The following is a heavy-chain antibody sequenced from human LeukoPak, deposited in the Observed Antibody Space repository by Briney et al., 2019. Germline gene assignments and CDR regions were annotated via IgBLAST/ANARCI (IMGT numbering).Heavy chain of an antibody. V-gene: IGHV1-69*05. CDR1: GGTFSSYA. CDR2: IIPIFGTA. J-gene: IGHJ3*02. Sequence: GSSVKVSCKASGGTFSSYAISWVRQAPGQGLEWMGGIIPIFGTANYAQKFQGRVTITTDESTSTAYMELSSLRSEDTAVYYCARGLWYCSSTSCYGQRNAFDIWGQETMVTVSS. CDR3: ARGLWYCSSTSCYGQRNAFDI. D-gene: IGHD2-2*01.